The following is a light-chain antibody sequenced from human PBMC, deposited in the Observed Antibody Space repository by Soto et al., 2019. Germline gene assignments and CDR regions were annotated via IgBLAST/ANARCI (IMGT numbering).Light chain of an antibody. CDR2: EGC. Sequence: QSVLTQPASVSGSPGQSITISCTGTSSEVGSYNLVSWYQQHPGKGPKLRIYEGCKRPSGDSNCFSGSKSGNTASLTISGLQAEDEADYYCCSYAGSSSYVFGTGTTVTVL. CDR1: SSEVGSYNL. J-gene: IGLJ1*01. CDR3: CSYAGSSSYV. V-gene: IGLV2-23*01.